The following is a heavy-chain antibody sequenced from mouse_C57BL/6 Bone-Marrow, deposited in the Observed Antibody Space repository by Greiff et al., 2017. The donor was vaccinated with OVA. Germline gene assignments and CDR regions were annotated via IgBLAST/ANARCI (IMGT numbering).Heavy chain of an antibody. CDR1: GYTFTSYW. CDR3: ARLEITTVVEGSWFAY. D-gene: IGHD1-1*01. V-gene: IGHV1-50*01. Sequence: QVQLQQPGAALVKPGASVKLSCKASGYTFTSYWMQWVKQRPGQGLEWIGEIDPSDSYTNYNQKFKGKATLTVVTSSSTAYMQLSSLTSEDSAVYYCARLEITTVVEGSWFAYWGQGTLVTVSA. CDR2: IDPSDSYT. J-gene: IGHJ3*01.